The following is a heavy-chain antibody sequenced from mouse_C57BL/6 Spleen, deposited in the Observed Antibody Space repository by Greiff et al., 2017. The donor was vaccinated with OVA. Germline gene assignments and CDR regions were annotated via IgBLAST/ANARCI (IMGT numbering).Heavy chain of an antibody. D-gene: IGHD2-1*01. J-gene: IGHJ2*01. V-gene: IGHV1-82*01. CDR3: ARGDYGNYEGAY. CDR2: IYPGDGDT. CDR1: GYAFSSSW. Sequence: QVQLQQSGPELVKPGASVKISCKASGYAFSSSWMNWVKQRPGKGLEWIGRIYPGDGDTNYNGKFKGKATLTADKSSSTAYMQLSSLTSEDSAVYFCARGDYGNYEGAYWGQGTTLTVSS.